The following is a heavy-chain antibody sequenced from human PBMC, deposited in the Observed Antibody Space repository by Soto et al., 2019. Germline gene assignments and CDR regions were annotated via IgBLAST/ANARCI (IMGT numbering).Heavy chain of an antibody. J-gene: IGHJ6*02. V-gene: IGHV1-46*01. CDR1: GYTFTSYY. CDR3: ARTNIRGYSGYDSTPSGGRTYYYYYDMDV. CDR2: INPIGGST. D-gene: IGHD5-12*01. Sequence: ASVKVSCKASGYTFTSYYMHWVRQAPGQGLEWMGIINPIGGSTSYAQKFQGRVTMTRDTSTSTVYMELSSLRSEDTAVYYCARTNIRGYSGYDSTPSGGRTYYYYYDMDVWGQGTTVTVSS.